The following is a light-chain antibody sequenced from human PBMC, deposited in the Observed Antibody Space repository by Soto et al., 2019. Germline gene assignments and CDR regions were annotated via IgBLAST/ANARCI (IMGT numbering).Light chain of an antibody. CDR3: SSYTSSSTHV. J-gene: IGLJ1*01. CDR1: SSDVGAYDF. V-gene: IGLV2-14*03. CDR2: DVS. Sequence: QSALTQPASVSASPGQSITISCTGTSSDVGAYDFVSWYQQHPGEVPKLMIFDVSSRPSGVSDRFSGSKSGNTASLTISGVQGEDEGDYYCSSYTSSSTHVFGSGTKVTVL.